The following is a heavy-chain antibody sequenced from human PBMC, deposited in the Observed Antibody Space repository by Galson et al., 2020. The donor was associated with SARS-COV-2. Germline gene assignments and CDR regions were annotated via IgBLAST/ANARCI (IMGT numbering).Heavy chain of an antibody. CDR1: GGSLSSGDYY. J-gene: IGHJ6*01. CDR2: IYYSGSA. V-gene: IGHV4-30-4*01. CDR3: ARDLPSSNRKNYYDYYGMDV. Sequence: SETLSLTCTVSGGSLSSGDYYWSWLRQPPGKGLEWIGYIYYSGSAYYNPSLKSRVTISVDTSKNQFSLKLSSVTAADTAVYYCARDLPSSNRKNYYDYYGMDVWGQGTTVTVSS. D-gene: IGHD4-4*01.